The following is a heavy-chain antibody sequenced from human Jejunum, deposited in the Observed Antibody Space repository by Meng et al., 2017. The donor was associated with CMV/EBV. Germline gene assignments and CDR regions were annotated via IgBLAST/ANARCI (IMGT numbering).Heavy chain of an antibody. CDR2: IDSFSSTM. J-gene: IGHJ4*02. D-gene: IGHD6-13*01. CDR3: ARDSIASALDY. V-gene: IGHV3-48*01. Sequence: AASGFSCGVYSMNWVRQAPGKGLEWLSYIDSFSSTMYYTDSIKGRFTISRDNAKNSLYLQMNSLSAEDTAVYYCARDSIASALDYWGQGVLVTVSS. CDR1: GFSCGVYS.